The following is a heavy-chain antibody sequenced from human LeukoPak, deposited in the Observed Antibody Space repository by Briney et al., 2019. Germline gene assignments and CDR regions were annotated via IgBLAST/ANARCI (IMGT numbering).Heavy chain of an antibody. D-gene: IGHD3-10*01. CDR2: INYSGST. V-gene: IGHV4-39*01. Sequence: PSETLSLTCTVSGGTVSSTTYYWSWIRQPPGKGLEWIASINYSGSTYYNPSLKSRVTISVDTSENQFSLKLSSVTAADTAVYYCARYVVYGSGKYYFDYWGQGTLVTVSS. CDR3: ARYVVYGSGKYYFDY. CDR1: GGTVSSTTYY. J-gene: IGHJ4*02.